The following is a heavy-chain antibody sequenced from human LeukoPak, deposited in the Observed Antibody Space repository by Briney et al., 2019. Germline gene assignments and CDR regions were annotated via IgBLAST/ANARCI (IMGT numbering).Heavy chain of an antibody. V-gene: IGHV3-74*01. CDR2: ITGDGSTT. CDR1: GFTFSTYL. CDR3: ARGANWGSNAFDI. J-gene: IGHJ3*02. Sequence: GGSLRLSSAASGFTFSTYLMHWVRQAPGKGLVWVSRITGDGSTTSYADSVKGRLTISRDNAKNTLFLQMNSLRAEDTAVYYCARGANWGSNAFDIWGQGTVVTVSS. D-gene: IGHD7-27*01.